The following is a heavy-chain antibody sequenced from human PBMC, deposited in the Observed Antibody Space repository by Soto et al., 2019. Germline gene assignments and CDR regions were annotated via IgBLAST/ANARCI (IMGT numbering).Heavy chain of an antibody. J-gene: IGHJ4*02. CDR3: AKNYYFDY. Sequence: HPGGSLRLSCAASGFTFRSYATSWVRQAPGKGLEWVSSINVNDATYYTDSVKGRFTISRDNSKNTLSLQMNSLRAEDTAIYYCAKNYYFDYWGQGTLVTVSS. V-gene: IGHV3-23*01. CDR2: INVNDAT. CDR1: GFTFRSYA.